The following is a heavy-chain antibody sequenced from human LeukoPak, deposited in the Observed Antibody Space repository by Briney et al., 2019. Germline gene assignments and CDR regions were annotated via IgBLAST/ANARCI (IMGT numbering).Heavy chain of an antibody. V-gene: IGHV4-39*07. Sequence: SETLSLTCTVSGGSISSRSDYWGWIRQPPGKGLEWIGNIYYTGSTYYNPSLKSRVTISVDTSKNQFSLKLSSVTAADTAVYHCARVIYDYYGSVTAFCFFDSWGQGTLVTVSS. D-gene: IGHD3-10*01. J-gene: IGHJ4*02. CDR1: GGSISSRSDY. CDR3: ARVIYDYYGSVTAFCFFDS. CDR2: IYYTGST.